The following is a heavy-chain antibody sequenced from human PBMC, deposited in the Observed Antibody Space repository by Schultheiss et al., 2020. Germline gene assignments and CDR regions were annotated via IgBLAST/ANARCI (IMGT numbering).Heavy chain of an antibody. J-gene: IGHJ4*02. CDR3: ARDPIYDYSNYGKFDS. D-gene: IGHD4-11*01. V-gene: IGHV1-18*04. CDR1: GYTFTGYG. CDR2: ISAYNGNI. Sequence: GGSLRLSCKASGYTFTGYGISWVRQAPGHGFEWMGWISAYNGNIKYAQKFQGRVTMTADISTSTAYMEVRSLRSDDTAVYYCARDPIYDYSNYGKFDSWGQGTLVTVSS.